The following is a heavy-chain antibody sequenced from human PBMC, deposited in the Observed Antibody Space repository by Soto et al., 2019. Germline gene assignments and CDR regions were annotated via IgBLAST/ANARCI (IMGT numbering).Heavy chain of an antibody. CDR3: ARYSNNWFQTEGMDV. CDR1: VSSITTYY. CDR2: VDASGNT. J-gene: IGHJ6*02. V-gene: IGHV4-4*07. D-gene: IGHD6-13*01. Sequence: SETLSLTCQVSVSSITTYYWSWLRQPAGKGLEWIGRVDASGNTNYNPSPNSRVTMSIDTSKKQFSLKLTYVTAADTAIYYCARYSNNWFQTEGMDVWGQGTTVTVSS.